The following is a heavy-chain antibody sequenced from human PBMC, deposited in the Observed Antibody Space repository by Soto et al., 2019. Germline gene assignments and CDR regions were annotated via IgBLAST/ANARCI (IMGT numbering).Heavy chain of an antibody. CDR2: IYYSGST. CDR1: GGSISSGGYY. Sequence: SETLSLTCTVSGGSISSGGYYWSWIRQHPGKGLEWIGYIYYSGSTYYNPSLKSRVTISVDTSKNQFSLKLSSVTAADTAAYYCARGSVTIFGVVKANWFDPWGQGTLVTVSS. CDR3: ARGSVTIFGVVKANWFDP. V-gene: IGHV4-31*03. J-gene: IGHJ5*02. D-gene: IGHD3-3*01.